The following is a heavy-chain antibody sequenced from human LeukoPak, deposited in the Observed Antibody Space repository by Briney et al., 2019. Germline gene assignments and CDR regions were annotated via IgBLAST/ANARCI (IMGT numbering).Heavy chain of an antibody. CDR2: IYSSGAT. CDR3: AGGYCGGGSCRTFYFDY. D-gene: IGHD2-15*01. V-gene: IGHV4-4*07. CDR1: GGSISSYY. Sequence: PSETLSLTCTVSGGSISSYYWSWIRQPAGKGLEWIGRIYSSGATNYNPSLKSRVTMTVDTSKSQFSLKLSSVTAADTAVYYCAGGYCGGGSCRTFYFDYWGQGALVTVSS. J-gene: IGHJ4*02.